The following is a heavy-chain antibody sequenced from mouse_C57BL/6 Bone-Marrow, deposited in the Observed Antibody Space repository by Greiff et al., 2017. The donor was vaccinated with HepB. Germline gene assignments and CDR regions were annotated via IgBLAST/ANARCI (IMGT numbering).Heavy chain of an antibody. CDR1: GYTFTSYW. CDR3: AIMITTRFDY. V-gene: IGHV1-61*01. CDR2: IYPSDSET. J-gene: IGHJ2*01. D-gene: IGHD2-4*01. Sequence: QVHVKQSGAELVRPGSSVKLSCKASGYTFTSYWMDWVKQRPGQGLEWIGNIYPSDSETHYNQKFKDKATLTVDKSSSTAYMQLSSLTSEDSAVYYCAIMITTRFDYWGQGTTLTVSS.